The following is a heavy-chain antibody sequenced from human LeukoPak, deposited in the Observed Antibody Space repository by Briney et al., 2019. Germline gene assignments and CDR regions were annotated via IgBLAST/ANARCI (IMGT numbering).Heavy chain of an antibody. D-gene: IGHD1-26*01. V-gene: IGHV4-34*01. CDR2: INHSGIT. CDR3: ARGRRSYYNY. CDR1: GGSFRGYY. Sequence: SETLSLTCAVYGGSFRGYYWSWIRQPPGKGLEWIGEINHSGITNYNPSLKSRVTISVDTSKNQFSLKLSSVTAADTAVYYCARGRRSYYNYWGQGTLVTVSS. J-gene: IGHJ4*02.